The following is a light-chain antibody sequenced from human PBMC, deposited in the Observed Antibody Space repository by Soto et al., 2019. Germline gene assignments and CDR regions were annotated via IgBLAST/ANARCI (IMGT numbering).Light chain of an antibody. CDR3: QTFDSTLTISWV. CDR1: SSNIGRGYD. CDR2: GDS. Sequence: QSVLTQPPSVSGAPGQTVTISCTGSSSNIGRGYDVHWYQQVPGSAPRLLLSGDSKRPSGVPDRFSGSRSGTSASLAITGLQAEDEADYYCQTFDSTLTISWVFGGGTKLTVL. V-gene: IGLV1-40*01. J-gene: IGLJ3*02.